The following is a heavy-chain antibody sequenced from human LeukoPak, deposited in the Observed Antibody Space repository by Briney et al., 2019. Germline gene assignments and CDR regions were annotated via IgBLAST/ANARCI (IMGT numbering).Heavy chain of an antibody. CDR1: VYTFTSYY. V-gene: IGHV1-2*02. Sequence: ASVKVSCKASVYTFTSYYMHWVRQAPRQGLEWMGWIIPNIGSTNYAQKFQCRVTITRDTSTTTAYMELSSLRSDDTAVYYCARVHSRLKAFDMWGQGTMVTVSS. D-gene: IGHD6-6*01. J-gene: IGHJ3*02. CDR2: IIPNIGST. CDR3: ARVHSRLKAFDM.